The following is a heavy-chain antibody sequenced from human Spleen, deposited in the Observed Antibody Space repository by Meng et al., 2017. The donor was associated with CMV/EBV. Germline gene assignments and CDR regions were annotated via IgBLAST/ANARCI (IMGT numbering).Heavy chain of an antibody. CDR3: ARDGDTGSWNYHGMDV. J-gene: IGHJ6*02. CDR2: IRYDGTNK. CDR1: GFTFSTYG. V-gene: IGHV3-30*02. Sequence: GESLKISCAASGFTFSTYGIHWVRQAPGKGLEWVAFIRYDGTNKYYADSVKGRFTISRDNSRNMVYLQMNSLRPEDTAMYYCARDGDTGSWNYHGMDVWGQGTTVTVSS. D-gene: IGHD5-18*01.